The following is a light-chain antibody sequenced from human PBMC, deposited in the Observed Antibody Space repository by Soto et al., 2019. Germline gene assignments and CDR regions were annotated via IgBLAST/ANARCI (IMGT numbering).Light chain of an antibody. CDR3: ASWDDSLNGSYV. Sequence: QSVLTQPPSASGTPGQGVTISCSGSSPNIGSNAVNWYQQLPGTAPKLLIYNDNQRPSGVPDRFSGSKSGTSASLAISGLQSEDEADYSCASWDDSLNGSYVFGPGTKVTVL. V-gene: IGLV1-44*01. CDR2: NDN. J-gene: IGLJ1*01. CDR1: SPNIGSNA.